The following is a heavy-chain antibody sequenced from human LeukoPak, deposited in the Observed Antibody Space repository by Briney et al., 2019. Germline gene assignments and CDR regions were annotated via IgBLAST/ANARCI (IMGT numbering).Heavy chain of an antibody. D-gene: IGHD5-24*01. CDR3: ARHPRDGYTDP. CDR1: GGSFSITNYY. CDR2: IYYDGST. V-gene: IGHV4-39*01. J-gene: IGHJ5*02. Sequence: PSETLSLTFTVSGGSFSITNYYWTLTRQPPGKGLEWIGSIYYDGSTYYYPSLKSRVTISADTSKNQFSLKLSSVTAADTAVYFCARHPRDGYTDPWGQGILVTVSS.